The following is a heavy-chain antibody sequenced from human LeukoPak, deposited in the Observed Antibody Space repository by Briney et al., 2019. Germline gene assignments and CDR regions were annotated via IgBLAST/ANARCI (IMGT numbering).Heavy chain of an antibody. D-gene: IGHD5-18*01. CDR2: INSDGSIT. Sequence: PGGSLRLSCAASGFTFTTYRMHWVRQAPGKGVVWVSHINSDGSITSYADSVKGRFTISRDNAKNTLYLQMNSLRAEDTAVYYCARDAVDTANAVWGQGTTVTVSS. CDR3: ARDAVDTANAV. J-gene: IGHJ6*02. V-gene: IGHV3-74*01. CDR1: GFTFTTYR.